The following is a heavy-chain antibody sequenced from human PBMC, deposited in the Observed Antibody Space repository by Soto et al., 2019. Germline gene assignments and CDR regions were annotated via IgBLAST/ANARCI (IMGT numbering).Heavy chain of an antibody. J-gene: IGHJ6*03. D-gene: IGHD3-10*01. V-gene: IGHV1-8*01. CDR3: ARGEGYYGSGSYAYYYYYYMDV. Sequence: ASVKVSCKASGYTFTSYDINWVRQATGQGLEWMGWMNPNSGNTGYAQKFQGRVTMTRNTSISTAYMELSSLRSEDTAVYYCARGEGYYGSGSYAYYYYYYMDVWGKGTTVTVSS. CDR1: GYTFTSYD. CDR2: MNPNSGNT.